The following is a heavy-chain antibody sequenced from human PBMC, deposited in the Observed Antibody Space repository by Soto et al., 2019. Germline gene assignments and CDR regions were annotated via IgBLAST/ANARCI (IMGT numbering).Heavy chain of an antibody. D-gene: IGHD6-19*01. CDR2: ITSSSHFI. Sequence: EVQLVESGGGLVKPGGSLRLSCAASGFSFSDYSMNWIRQAPGEGLEWVSSITSSSHFIYYRDSVKGRFTISRDNAKNSLYLQMNALRDEDTAVYYCAGSSSDMASDSWGQGTLVTVSS. V-gene: IGHV3-21*02. J-gene: IGHJ4*02. CDR1: GFSFSDYS. CDR3: AGSSSDMASDS.